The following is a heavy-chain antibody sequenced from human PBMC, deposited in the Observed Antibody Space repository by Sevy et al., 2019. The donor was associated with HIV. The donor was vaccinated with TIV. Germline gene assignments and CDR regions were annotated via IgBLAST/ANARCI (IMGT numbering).Heavy chain of an antibody. Sequence: GGSLRLSCAASGFTFSSYAMHWVRQAPGKGLEWVAVISYDGSNKYYVDSVKGRFTISRDNSKNTLYLQMNSLRAEDTAVYYCARGGTSEIYYYYYGMDVWGQGTTVTVSS. CDR1: GFTFSSYA. J-gene: IGHJ6*02. V-gene: IGHV3-30-3*01. CDR2: ISYDGSNK. D-gene: IGHD2-2*01. CDR3: ARGGTSEIYYYYYGMDV.